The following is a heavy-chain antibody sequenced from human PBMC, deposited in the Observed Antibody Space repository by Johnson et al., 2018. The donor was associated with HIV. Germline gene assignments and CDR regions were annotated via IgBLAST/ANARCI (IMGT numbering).Heavy chain of an antibody. CDR1: GFTFSNAW. CDR2: INSKTDGGTT. CDR3: TTGLPGATYDAFDI. V-gene: IGHV3-15*01. J-gene: IGHJ3*02. Sequence: VQLVESGGGLVKPGGSLRLSCAASGFTFSNAWMSWVRQAPGTGLEWVGRINSKTDGGTTDYAAPVKGRVTISRDDTKNTLYLQMNSLKTEDTAVYYCTTGLPGATYDAFDIWGQGTMVTVSS. D-gene: IGHD5-12*01.